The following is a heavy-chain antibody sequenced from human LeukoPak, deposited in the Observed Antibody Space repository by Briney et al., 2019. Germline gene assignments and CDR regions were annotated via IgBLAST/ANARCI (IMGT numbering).Heavy chain of an antibody. V-gene: IGHV4-4*07. CDR1: GTSVSSYY. CDR2: IYTRGST. D-gene: IGHD2-8*02. J-gene: IGHJ3*02. CDR3: ARGRYCSATTCSGGDAFDI. Sequence: ASETLSLTCTVSGTSVSSYYWSWIRQPAGRGLEWIGRIYTRGSTNYNPSLQSRVSMSVDSSKSLFSLRLTSVTAADTANYYCARGRYCSATTCSGGDAFDIWGQGTVVTVSS.